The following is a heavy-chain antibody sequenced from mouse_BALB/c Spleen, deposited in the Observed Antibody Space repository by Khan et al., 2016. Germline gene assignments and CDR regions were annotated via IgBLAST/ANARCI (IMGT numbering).Heavy chain of an antibody. Sequence: EVQLQESGPGLVKPSQSLSLTCSVTGYSITSGYYWNWIRQFPGNKLEWMGYISYDGSNNYNPSLKNRISITRDTSKNQFFLKLNSVTTEDTATYDCAMTTVVADYWGQGTTLTVSS. CDR3: AMTTVVADY. D-gene: IGHD1-1*01. CDR2: ISYDGSN. CDR1: GYSITSGYY. J-gene: IGHJ2*01. V-gene: IGHV3-6*02.